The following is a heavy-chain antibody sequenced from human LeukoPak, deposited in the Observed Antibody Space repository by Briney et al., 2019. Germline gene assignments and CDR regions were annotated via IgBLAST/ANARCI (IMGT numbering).Heavy chain of an antibody. CDR3: ARDLYSGYGWGFDY. J-gene: IGHJ4*02. CDR2: ISAYNGNT. Sequence: ASVKVCCKASGYTFTSYGISWVRQAPGQGLEWMGWISAYNGNTDYAQKLQGRVTMTTDTSTSTAYMELRSLRSDDTAVYYCARDLYSGYGWGFDYWGQGTLVTVSS. D-gene: IGHD5-12*01. V-gene: IGHV1-18*04. CDR1: GYTFTSYG.